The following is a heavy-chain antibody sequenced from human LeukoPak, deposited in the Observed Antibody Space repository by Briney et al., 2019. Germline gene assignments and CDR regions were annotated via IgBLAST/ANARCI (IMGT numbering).Heavy chain of an antibody. CDR3: ARGTATFDY. CDR2: IYTSGST. CDR1: GGSISSGSYY. J-gene: IGHJ4*02. D-gene: IGHD6-25*01. V-gene: IGHV4-61*02. Sequence: SETLSLTCTVSGGSISSGSYYWSWIRQPAGKGLEWIGRIYTSGSTNYNPSLKSRVTISVDTSKNQFSLKLSSVTAADTAVYYCARGTATFDYWGQGTLVTVSS.